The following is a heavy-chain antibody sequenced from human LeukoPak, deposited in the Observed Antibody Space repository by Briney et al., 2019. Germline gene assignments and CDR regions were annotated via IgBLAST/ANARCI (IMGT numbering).Heavy chain of an antibody. V-gene: IGHV3-7*01. J-gene: IGHJ4*02. D-gene: IGHD5-24*01. Sequence: GSLRLSCAASGFTFSSYWMSWVRQAPGKGLEWVANIRQDGSEKYYVDSVKGRFTISRDNSKNTVYLQMNSLRPEDTAMYYCARPSPPGDGYNPCDYWGPGALVIVSS. CDR1: GFTFSSYW. CDR3: ARPSPPGDGYNPCDY. CDR2: IRQDGSEK.